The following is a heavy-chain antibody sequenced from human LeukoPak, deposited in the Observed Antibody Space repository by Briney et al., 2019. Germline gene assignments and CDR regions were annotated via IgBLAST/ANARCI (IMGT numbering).Heavy chain of an antibody. CDR2: LYYSGTT. Sequence: PSETLSLTCTVSGGSITSSGYYWGWIRQPPGKGLEWIGNLYYSGTTYYNPSLKSRVTLSVDTSKNQFSLKLSSVTAADTAVYYCARQHTRGVVVALVDYWGQGTLVTVS. CDR1: GGSITSSGYY. CDR3: ARQHTRGVVVALVDY. J-gene: IGHJ4*02. D-gene: IGHD2-15*01. V-gene: IGHV4-39*01.